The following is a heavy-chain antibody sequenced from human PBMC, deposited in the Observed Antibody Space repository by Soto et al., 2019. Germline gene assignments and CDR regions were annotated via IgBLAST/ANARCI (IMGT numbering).Heavy chain of an antibody. V-gene: IGHV1-2*04. J-gene: IGHJ6*03. CDR3: GRDRCSGGSCGYYYYYMDV. Sequence: ASVKVSCKASGYTFTGYYMHWVRQAPGQGLEWMGWINPNSGGTNYAQKFQGWVTMTRDTSISTAYMELSRLRSDDTAVYYCGRDRCSGGSCGYYYYYMDVWGKGTTVTVSS. CDR1: GYTFTGYY. CDR2: INPNSGGT. D-gene: IGHD2-15*01.